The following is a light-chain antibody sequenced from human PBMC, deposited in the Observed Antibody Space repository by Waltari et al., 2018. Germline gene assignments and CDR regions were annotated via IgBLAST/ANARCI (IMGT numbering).Light chain of an antibody. CDR1: SSDVGGHNY. CDR2: DVS. Sequence: QSTLTQPASVSGSPGQSITISCTGTSSDVGGHNYVSWYQQHPGKAPKLVIYDVSSRPSGVAKRFSCSKSGNTASLTIYGLQAEDEADYYCSSYTSSSTRVFGTGTRVTVL. V-gene: IGLV2-14*03. J-gene: IGLJ1*01. CDR3: SSYTSSSTRV.